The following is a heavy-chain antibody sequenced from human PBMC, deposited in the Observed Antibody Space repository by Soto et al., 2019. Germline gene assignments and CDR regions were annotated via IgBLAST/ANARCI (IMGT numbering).Heavy chain of an antibody. CDR2: IYYSGST. CDR1: GGSISSSSYY. V-gene: IGHV4-39*01. CDR3: AGHLRVYRFDP. D-gene: IGHD3-10*01. Sequence: SETLSLTCTVSGGSISSSSYYWGWIRQPPGKGLEWIGSIYYSGSTHYNPSLKSRVTISVDTSKNQFSLKLSSVTAADTAVYYCAGHLRVYRFDPWGQGTLVTVSS. J-gene: IGHJ5*02.